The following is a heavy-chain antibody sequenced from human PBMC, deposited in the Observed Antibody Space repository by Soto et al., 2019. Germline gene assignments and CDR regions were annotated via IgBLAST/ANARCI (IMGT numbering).Heavy chain of an antibody. Sequence: HPGGSLRLSCAASGFTFSSYGMSWVRQAPGKGLEWVSALSGSGGSTYYADSVKGRFTISRDNSKNTLYLQMNSLRAEDTAVYYCAKDRAGNGYYPWWFDPWGQGT. J-gene: IGHJ5*02. CDR2: LSGSGGST. CDR3: AKDRAGNGYYPWWFDP. CDR1: GFTFSSYG. D-gene: IGHD3-22*01. V-gene: IGHV3-23*01.